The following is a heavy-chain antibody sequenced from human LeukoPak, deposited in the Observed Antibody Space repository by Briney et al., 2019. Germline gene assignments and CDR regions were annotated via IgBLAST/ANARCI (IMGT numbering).Heavy chain of an antibody. J-gene: IGHJ3*02. CDR1: GGSISSMSYY. D-gene: IGHD1-26*01. CDR2: IYYSGST. CDR3: ARWDSGTYYSVFDI. V-gene: IGHV4-39*01. Sequence: SETLSLTCTVSGGSISSMSYYLGWIRQPPGKGLEWIASIYYSGSTYYNPSLKSRVTISADTSKNQFSLKLTSVTAADTALYYCARWDSGTYYSVFDIWGQGTMVTVSS.